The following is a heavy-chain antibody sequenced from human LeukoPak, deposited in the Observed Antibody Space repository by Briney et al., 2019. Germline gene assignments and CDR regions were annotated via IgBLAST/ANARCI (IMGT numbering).Heavy chain of an antibody. Sequence: QPSETLSLTCTVSGGSISSSSYYWGWIRQPPGKGLEWIGSIYYSGSTYYNPSLKGRVTISVDTSKNQFSLKLSSVTAADTAVYYCAELGITMIGGVWGKGTTVTISS. D-gene: IGHD3-10*02. CDR3: AELGITMIGGV. V-gene: IGHV4-39*07. CDR2: IYYSGST. J-gene: IGHJ6*04. CDR1: GGSISSSSYY.